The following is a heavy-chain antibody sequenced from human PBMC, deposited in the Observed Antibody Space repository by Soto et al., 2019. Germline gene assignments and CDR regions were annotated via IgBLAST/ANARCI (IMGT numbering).Heavy chain of an antibody. CDR1: GYSFTSYW. Sequence: GESLKISCKGAGYSFTSYWINWVRQMPGKGLEWMGIIYPGDSDTRYSPSFQGQVTISADKSIDTAYLQWRSLKASDTAVYYCAKHHGSPGSYFGLDVWGQGTTVTVSS. J-gene: IGHJ6*02. CDR3: AKHHGSPGSYFGLDV. CDR2: IYPGDSDT. D-gene: IGHD6-13*01. V-gene: IGHV5-51*01.